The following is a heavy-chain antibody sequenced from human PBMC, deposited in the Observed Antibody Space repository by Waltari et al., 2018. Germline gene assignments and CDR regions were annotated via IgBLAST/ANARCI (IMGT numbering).Heavy chain of an antibody. Sequence: VQLVESGGGLVQPGRSLRLSCAASGFTFSSYAMHWVRQAPGKGLEWVAVISYDGSNKYYADSVKGRFTISRDNSKNTLYLQMNSLRAEDTAVYYCARDYSSGWYPRYWGQGTLVTVSS. V-gene: IGHV3-30-3*01. CDR1: GFTFSSYA. D-gene: IGHD6-19*01. CDR2: ISYDGSNK. J-gene: IGHJ4*02. CDR3: ARDYSSGWYPRY.